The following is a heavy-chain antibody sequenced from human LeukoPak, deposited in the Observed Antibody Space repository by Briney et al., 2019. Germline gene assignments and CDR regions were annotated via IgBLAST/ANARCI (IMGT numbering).Heavy chain of an antibody. CDR1: GGSISGQY. J-gene: IGHJ4*02. CDR3: ARVSFHYHSGNYGWYFDS. V-gene: IGHV4-59*11. CDR2: IYYTGIT. Sequence: PSETLSLTCTVSGGSISGQYWSLIRQPPGKGLEWIGYIYYTGITKYNPSLKSLVTISVDTSKNQFSLRLTSVTAADTAVYYCARVSFHYHSGNYGWYFDSWGQGTVVTVSS. D-gene: IGHD3-10*01.